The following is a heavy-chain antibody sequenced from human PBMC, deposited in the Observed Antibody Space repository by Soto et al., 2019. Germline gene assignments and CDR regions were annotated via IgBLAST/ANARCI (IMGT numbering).Heavy chain of an antibody. CDR3: AREIGGGYCSGGSCYWFDP. V-gene: IGHV1-46*04. CDR1: GYTFTNYY. CDR2: INPSGGST. D-gene: IGHD2-15*01. J-gene: IGHJ5*02. Sequence: QVQLVQSGAEVKKPGASVKVSCKASGYTFTNYYMHWVRQAPGQGLEWMGIINPSGGSTNYAQKLEGRVTMTGDTSTSTGNMEVSSLRSEATAVYYCAREIGGGYCSGGSCYWFDPWGQGTLVTVSS.